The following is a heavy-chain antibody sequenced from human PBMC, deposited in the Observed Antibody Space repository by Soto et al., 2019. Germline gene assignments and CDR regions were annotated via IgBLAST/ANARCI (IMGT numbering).Heavy chain of an antibody. V-gene: IGHV3-53*02. D-gene: IGHD3-10*01. CDR1: GFSARANN. J-gene: IGHJ4*02. CDR2: IYGTDTT. CDR3: VRGGFD. Sequence: EVQLVETGGDLIQPGGSLRLSCEAPGFSARANNMNWVRQAPGKGLERVSIIYGTDTTYYADSVRGRFTVSRDNSKNTVYLQMDSLRSEDTALYHCVRGGFDWGQGTLVTVSS.